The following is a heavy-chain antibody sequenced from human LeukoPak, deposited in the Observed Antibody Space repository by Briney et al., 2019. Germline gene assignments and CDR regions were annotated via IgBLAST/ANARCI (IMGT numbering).Heavy chain of an antibody. J-gene: IGHJ4*02. CDR2: ISGSGGST. CDR1: GFTFGSYA. V-gene: IGHV3-23*01. CDR3: AKVDGYSYGFDY. D-gene: IGHD5-18*01. Sequence: SGGSLRLSCAASGFTFGSYAMSWVRQAPGKGLEWVSAISGSGGSTYYADSVKGRFTISRDNSKNTLYLQMNSLRAEDTAVYYCAKVDGYSYGFDYWGQGTLVTVSS.